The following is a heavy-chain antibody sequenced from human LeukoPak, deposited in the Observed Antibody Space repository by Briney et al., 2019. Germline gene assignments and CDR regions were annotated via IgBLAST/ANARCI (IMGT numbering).Heavy chain of an antibody. J-gene: IGHJ4*02. V-gene: IGHV1-18*01. CDR1: GYTFTTYG. CDR3: ARVGSSSWYYFDY. D-gene: IGHD6-13*01. CDR2: IRANNGNT. Sequence: ASVKVSCKASGYTFTTYGISWVRQAPGQGLEWVGHIRANNGNTHYAQKFQGRVTITTDESTSTAYMELSSLRSEDTAVYYCARVGSSSWYYFDYWGQGTLVTVSS.